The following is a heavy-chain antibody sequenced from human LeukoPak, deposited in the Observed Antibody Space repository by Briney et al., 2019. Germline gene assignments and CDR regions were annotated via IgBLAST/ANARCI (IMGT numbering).Heavy chain of an antibody. CDR2: ISYDGSNK. J-gene: IGHJ4*02. V-gene: IGHV3-30*14. Sequence: GGSLRLSCAASGFTFSSYAMHWVRQAPGKGLEWVAVISYDGSNKYYADSVKGQFTISRDNSKNTLYLQMNSLRAEDTAVYYCARDRSVAYYDSSDYWGQGTLVTVSS. CDR3: ARDRSVAYYDSSDY. CDR1: GFTFSSYA. D-gene: IGHD3-22*01.